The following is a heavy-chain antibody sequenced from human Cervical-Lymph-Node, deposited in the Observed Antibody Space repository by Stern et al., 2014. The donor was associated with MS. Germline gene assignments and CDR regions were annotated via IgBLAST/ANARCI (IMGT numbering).Heavy chain of an antibody. CDR1: GYTFSSNG. CDR3: AREKDHGLDI. CDR2: VSAQTGST. V-gene: IGHV1-18*01. J-gene: IGHJ3*02. Sequence: VQLVESGLEVKKPGASVKVSCKASGYTFSSNGISWVRQAPGQGLEWMGWVSAQTGSTAYVQSFHDRFTMTTDPSTRTAFMELRSLRSDDTAMYYCAREKDHGLDIWGQGTMVTISS. D-gene: IGHD4/OR15-4a*01.